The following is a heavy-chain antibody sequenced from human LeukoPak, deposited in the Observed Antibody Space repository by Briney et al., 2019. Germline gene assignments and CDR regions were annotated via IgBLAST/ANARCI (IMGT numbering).Heavy chain of an antibody. D-gene: IGHD4-23*01. J-gene: IGHJ4*02. Sequence: GESLKISCKGSGYSFTNYWIGWVRQMPGRGLEWMGIIYPGDSDTRYSPSFQGQVTISAAKSISTAYLQRSSLKASDTAMYYCARAPDYGGNPYYFDYWGQGTLVTVSS. V-gene: IGHV5-51*01. CDR1: GYSFTNYW. CDR3: ARAPDYGGNPYYFDY. CDR2: IYPGDSDT.